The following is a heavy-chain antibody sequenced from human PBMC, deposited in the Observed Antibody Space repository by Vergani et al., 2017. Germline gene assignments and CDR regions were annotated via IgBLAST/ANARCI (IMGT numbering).Heavy chain of an antibody. Sequence: QVQLVQSGAEVKKPGSSVKVSCKASGGTFSSYAISWVRQAPGQGLEWMGRIIPILGIANYAQKFQGRVTITADKSTSTAYMELSSLRSEDTAVYYCARXRITMVRGVIPYPHFLDYGGQGTLVTVSS. CDR1: GGTFSSYA. J-gene: IGHJ4*02. CDR2: IIPILGIA. V-gene: IGHV1-69*04. D-gene: IGHD3-10*01. CDR3: ARXRITMVRGVIPYPHFLDY.